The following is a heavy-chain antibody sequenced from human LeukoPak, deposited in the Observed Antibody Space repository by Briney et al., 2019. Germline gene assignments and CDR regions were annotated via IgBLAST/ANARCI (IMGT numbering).Heavy chain of an antibody. D-gene: IGHD3-22*01. CDR3: ARLDVGYYDSSGYYFDY. J-gene: IGHJ4*02. Sequence: SETLSLTCTVSGGSISSSSYYWGWIRQPPGKGLEWIGYIYYSGSTYYNPSLKSRVTISVDTSKNQFSLKLSSVTAADTAVYYCARLDVGYYDSSGYYFDYWGQGTLVTVSS. CDR2: IYYSGST. V-gene: IGHV4-30-4*08. CDR1: GGSISSSSYY.